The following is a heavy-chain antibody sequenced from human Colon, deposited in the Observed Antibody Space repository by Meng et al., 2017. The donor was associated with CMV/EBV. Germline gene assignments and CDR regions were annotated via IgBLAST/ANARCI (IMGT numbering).Heavy chain of an antibody. CDR3: ARQRIVVVIAKDGMDV. D-gene: IGHD2-21*01. J-gene: IGHJ6*02. V-gene: IGHV4-39*01. Sequence: SETLSLTCTVSGGFISSSSYYWGWIRQPPGKGLEWIGSIYYSGSTYYNPSLKSRVTISVDTSKNQFSLKLSSVTAADTAVYYCARQRIVVVIAKDGMDVWGQGTTVTVSS. CDR2: IYYSGST. CDR1: GGFISSSSYY.